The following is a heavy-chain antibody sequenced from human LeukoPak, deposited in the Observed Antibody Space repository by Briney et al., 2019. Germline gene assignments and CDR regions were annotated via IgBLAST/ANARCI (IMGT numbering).Heavy chain of an antibody. D-gene: IGHD4-23*01. J-gene: IGHJ4*02. V-gene: IGHV4-61*02. CDR3: ARVAYGGNSGFPFDY. CDR1: GGSISSGSYY. CDR2: IYTSGST. Sequence: SETLSLTCTVSGGSISSGSYYWRWIRQPAGKGLEWIGRIYTSGSTNYNPSLKSRVTISVDTSKNQFSLKLSSVTAADTAVYYCARVAYGGNSGFPFDYWGQGTLVTVSS.